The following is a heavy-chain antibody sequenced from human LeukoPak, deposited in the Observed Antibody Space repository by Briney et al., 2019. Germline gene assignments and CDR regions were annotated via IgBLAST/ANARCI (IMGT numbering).Heavy chain of an antibody. V-gene: IGHV3-30*18. D-gene: IGHD2-15*01. J-gene: IGHJ6*04. Sequence: GGSLRLSCAASGFTFSSYGMHWVRQAPGKGLEWVAVISYDGSNKYYADSVKGRFTTSRDNSKNTLYLQMNSLRAEDTAVYYCAKDLCSGGSCYGEYYYYGMDVWGKGTTVTVSS. CDR3: AKDLCSGGSCYGEYYYYGMDV. CDR1: GFTFSSYG. CDR2: ISYDGSNK.